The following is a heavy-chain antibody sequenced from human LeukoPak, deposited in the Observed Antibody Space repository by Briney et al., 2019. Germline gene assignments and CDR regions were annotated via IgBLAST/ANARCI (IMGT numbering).Heavy chain of an antibody. V-gene: IGHV4-39*07. CDR3: ARGNTAHLDY. CDR2: IYYSGST. CDR1: GRSISSSSYY. J-gene: IGHJ4*02. D-gene: IGHD5-18*01. Sequence: SETLSLTCTVSGRSISSSSYYWGWIRQPPGKGLEWIGSIYYSGSTYYNPSLNSRATITVDTSKSQCSLKLSSVTAADTAVYYSARGNTAHLDYWGQGTLVTASP.